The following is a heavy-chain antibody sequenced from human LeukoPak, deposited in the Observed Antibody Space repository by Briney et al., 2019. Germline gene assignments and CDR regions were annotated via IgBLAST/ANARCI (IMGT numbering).Heavy chain of an antibody. CDR3: ARSTGRGP. CDR1: GGSFSGYY. V-gene: IGHV4-34*01. Sequence: KPSETLSLTCALNGGSFSGYYWSWIRQSQEKGLEYIGETNHGGSVNYNPSLKSRVTISIETSKSQFSLNLTSVTAADTAVYYCARSTGRGPWGQGTLVIVSS. D-gene: IGHD3-10*01. J-gene: IGHJ5*02. CDR2: TNHGGSV.